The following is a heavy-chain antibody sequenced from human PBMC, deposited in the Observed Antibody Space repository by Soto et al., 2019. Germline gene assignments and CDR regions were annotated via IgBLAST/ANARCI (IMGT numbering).Heavy chain of an antibody. CDR3: ARLLYYDSSGYPVDY. CDR1: GGTFSSY. J-gene: IGHJ4*02. V-gene: IGHV1-69*02. CDR2: IIPILGIA. Sequence: VASVKVSCKASGGTFSSYISWVRQAPGQGLEWMGRIIPILGIANYAQKFRGRVTITADKSTSTAYMELSSLRSEDTAVYYCARLLYYDSSGYPVDYWGQGTLVTVSS. D-gene: IGHD3-22*01.